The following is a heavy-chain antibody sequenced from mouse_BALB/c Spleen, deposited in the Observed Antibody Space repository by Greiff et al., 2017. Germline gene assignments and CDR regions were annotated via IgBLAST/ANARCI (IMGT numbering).Heavy chain of an antibody. V-gene: IGHV14-4*02. CDR1: GFNIKDYY. Sequence: EVQLQESGAELVRSGASVKLSCTASGFNIKDYYMHWVKQRPEQGLEWIGWIDPENGDTEYAPKFQGKATMTADTSSNTAYLQLSSLTSEDTAVYYCNAGYYAYAMDYWGQGTSVTVSS. D-gene: IGHD2-3*01. CDR3: NAGYYAYAMDY. J-gene: IGHJ4*01. CDR2: IDPENGDT.